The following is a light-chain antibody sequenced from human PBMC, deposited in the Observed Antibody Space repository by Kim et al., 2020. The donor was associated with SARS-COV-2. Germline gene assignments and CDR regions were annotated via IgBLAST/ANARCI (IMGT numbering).Light chain of an antibody. Sequence: IANHCTGTSSEQVSYNFVSVKQQHTGKPPKLIIYDGSQRPSGVSKRFSGTRSGNTASLTISGLQTEDAADYCGVSHASSSSPHVFGPGTKLTVL. V-gene: IGLV2-14*02. CDR2: DGS. CDR3: VSHASSSSPHV. CDR1: SSEQVSYNF. J-gene: IGLJ1*01.